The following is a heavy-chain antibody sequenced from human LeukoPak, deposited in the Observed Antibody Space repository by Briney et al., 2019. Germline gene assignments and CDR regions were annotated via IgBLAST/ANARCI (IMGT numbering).Heavy chain of an antibody. CDR3: ARVPSEEYQLLYWFDP. CDR1: GGTFSSYA. J-gene: IGHJ5*02. D-gene: IGHD2-2*01. CDR2: IIPIFGTA. V-gene: IGHV1-69*13. Sequence: ASVKVSCKASGGTFSSYAISWVRQAPGQGLEWMGGIIPIFGTANYAQKFQGRVTITADESTSTAYMELSSLRSEDTAVYYCARVPSEEYQLLYWFDPWGQGTLVTVSS.